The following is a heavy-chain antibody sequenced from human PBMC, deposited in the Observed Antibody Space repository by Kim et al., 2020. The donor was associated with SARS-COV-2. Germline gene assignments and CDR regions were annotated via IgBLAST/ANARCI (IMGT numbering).Heavy chain of an antibody. V-gene: IGHV3-30*02. CDR3: AKGRLWFGEFNDFDY. D-gene: IGHD3-10*01. Sequence: DSMKGRLAISRDNSKNTLYLQMNSLRAEETAVYYCAKGRLWFGEFNDFDYWGQGTLVTVAS. J-gene: IGHJ4*02.